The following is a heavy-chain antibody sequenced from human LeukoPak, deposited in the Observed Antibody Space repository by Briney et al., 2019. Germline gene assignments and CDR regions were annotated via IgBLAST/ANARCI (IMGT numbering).Heavy chain of an antibody. Sequence: SETLSLTCTVSGGSISNDDWSWIRQPPGKGLEWIGYIYYSGSTNYNPSLKSRVTISITTSMNQFSLKLSSVTAADTAVYYCARDGCSGGSCYYFDYWGQGTLVTVSS. J-gene: IGHJ4*02. V-gene: IGHV4-59*01. CDR1: GGSISNDD. CDR2: IYYSGST. D-gene: IGHD2-15*01. CDR3: ARDGCSGGSCYYFDY.